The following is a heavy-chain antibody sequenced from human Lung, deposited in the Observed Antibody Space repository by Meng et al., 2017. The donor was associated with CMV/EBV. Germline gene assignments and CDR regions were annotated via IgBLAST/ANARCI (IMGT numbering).Heavy chain of an antibody. D-gene: IGHD2-2*02. V-gene: IGHV3-33*06. CDR3: AKDGGIVVVPAAIRAYGMDV. Sequence: SCAASGFTFSSYGMHWVRQAPGKGLEWVAVIWYDGSNKYYADSVKGRFTISRDNSKNTLYLQMNSLRAEDTAVYYCAKDGGIVVVPAAIRAYGMDVWXQGTXVTVSS. J-gene: IGHJ6*02. CDR1: GFTFSSYG. CDR2: IWYDGSNK.